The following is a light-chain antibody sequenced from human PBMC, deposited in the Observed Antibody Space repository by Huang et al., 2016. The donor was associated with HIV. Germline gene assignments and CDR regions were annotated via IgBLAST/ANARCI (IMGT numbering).Light chain of an antibody. CDR1: QDISNY. Sequence: DIQMTQSPSSLSASVGDRVTITCQASQDISNYLNWYQQKPGKAPKLLIYDASNLETGVPSSFSGSGSGTDFTFTISSLQPEDTATYYCQQYNNLPTFGQGTKLEIK. J-gene: IGKJ2*01. CDR2: DAS. CDR3: QQYNNLPT. V-gene: IGKV1-33*01.